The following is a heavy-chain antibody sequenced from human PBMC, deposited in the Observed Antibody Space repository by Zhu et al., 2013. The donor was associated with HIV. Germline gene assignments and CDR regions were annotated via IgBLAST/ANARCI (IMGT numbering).Heavy chain of an antibody. J-gene: IGHJ5*02. Sequence: QVQLVQSGAEVKKPGASVKVSCKASGYTFTSYGISWVRQAPGQGLEWMGWISAYNGNTNYAQKLQGRVTMTTDTSTSTAYMELRSLRSDDTAVYYCARPHYDFWSGYHNWFDPWGQGTLVTVSS. CDR2: ISAYNGNT. D-gene: IGHD3-3*01. CDR1: GYTFTSYG. CDR3: ARPHYDFWSGYHNWFDP. V-gene: IGHV1-18*01.